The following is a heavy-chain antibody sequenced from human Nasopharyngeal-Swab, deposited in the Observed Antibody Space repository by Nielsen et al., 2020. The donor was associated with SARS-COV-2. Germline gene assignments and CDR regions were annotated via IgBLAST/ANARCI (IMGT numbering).Heavy chain of an antibody. V-gene: IGHV1-46*01. CDR3: ATGFAAAGSYYGMDV. Sequence: ASVKVSCKASGYTFTSYYMHWVRQAPGQGLEWMGIINPSGGSTSYAQKFQGRVTMTEDTSTDTAYMELSSLRSEDTAVYYCATGFAAAGSYYGMDVWGQGTTVTVSS. CDR2: INPSGGST. CDR1: GYTFTSYY. D-gene: IGHD6-13*01. J-gene: IGHJ6*02.